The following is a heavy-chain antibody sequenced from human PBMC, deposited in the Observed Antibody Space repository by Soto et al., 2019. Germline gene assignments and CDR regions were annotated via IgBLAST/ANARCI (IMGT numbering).Heavy chain of an antibody. CDR1: GFTFSSYW. CDR2: IKQDGSEK. J-gene: IGHJ5*02. D-gene: IGHD2-2*02. CDR3: ARSRLDVAIETAAILRSWFDT. V-gene: IGHV3-7*01. Sequence: GGSLRLSCAASGFTFSSYWMSWVRQAPGKGLEWVANIKQDGSEKYYVDSVKGRFTISRDNAKNSLYLQMNSLRAEDTAVYYCARSRLDVAIETAAILRSWFDTWGQGTLVTVSS.